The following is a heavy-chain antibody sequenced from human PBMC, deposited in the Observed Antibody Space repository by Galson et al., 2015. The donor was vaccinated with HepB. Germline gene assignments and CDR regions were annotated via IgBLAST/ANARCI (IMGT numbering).Heavy chain of an antibody. D-gene: IGHD3-22*01. CDR2: MNPNSGNT. CDR1: GYTFTSYD. V-gene: IGHV1-8*01. Sequence: SVKVSCKASGYTFTSYDINWVRQATGQGLEWMGWMNPNSGNTGYAQKFQGRVTMTRNTSISTAHMELSSLRSEDTAVNYCARVVGGWSSGYYFYFDYWGQGTLVTVSS. J-gene: IGHJ4*02. CDR3: ARVVGGWSSGYYFYFDY.